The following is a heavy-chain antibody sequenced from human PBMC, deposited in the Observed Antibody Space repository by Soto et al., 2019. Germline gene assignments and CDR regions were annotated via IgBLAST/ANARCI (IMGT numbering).Heavy chain of an antibody. Sequence: SDTLSLTCTVSGASIGVHSYYWILIRQHRGKGLESIGGSYYSLITYFNPSLKIRATISVDTSKNQFALRLTSVTAAVTAIYCCTRRYNWNDNYFDPWGPGALVTVSA. V-gene: IGHV4-39*01. CDR2: SYYSLIT. CDR3: TRRYNWNDNYFDP. D-gene: IGHD1-20*01. J-gene: IGHJ5*02. CDR1: GASIGVHSYY.